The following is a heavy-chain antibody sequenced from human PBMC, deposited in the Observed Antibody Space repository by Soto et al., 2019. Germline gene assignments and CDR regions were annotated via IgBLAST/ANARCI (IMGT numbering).Heavy chain of an antibody. D-gene: IGHD2-21*01. CDR1: GFTFDDYA. CDR3: AKDRGGGGYGY. CDR2: ISWNSGSI. V-gene: IGHV3-9*01. J-gene: IGHJ4*02. Sequence: EVQLVESGGGLVQPGRSLRLSCAASGFTFDDYAMHWVRQAPGKGLEWVSGISWNSGSIGYADSVKGRFTISRDNAKNSLYLHMNSLRAEDTALYYCAKDRGGGGYGYWGQGTLVTVSS.